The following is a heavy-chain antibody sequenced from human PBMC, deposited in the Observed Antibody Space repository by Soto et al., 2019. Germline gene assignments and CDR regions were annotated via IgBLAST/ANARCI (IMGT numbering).Heavy chain of an antibody. V-gene: IGHV4-59*02. CDR2: VYYTGDT. J-gene: IGHJ6*02. CDR1: SGPDRSHN. Sequence: QVQLQQSGPRLVKPSETLSLTCTVSSGPDRSHNWGWIRQPPGRGLEWIGYVYYTGDTAYNPSLSGRVAIAADTSTNDISLTLNSLTAADTAVYYCVRQGIDYLHGLVDVWGQGTTVSVSS. D-gene: IGHD4-17*01. CDR3: VRQGIDYLHGLVDV.